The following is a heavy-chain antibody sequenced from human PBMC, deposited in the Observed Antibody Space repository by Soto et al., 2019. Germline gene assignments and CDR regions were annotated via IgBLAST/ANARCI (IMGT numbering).Heavy chain of an antibody. Sequence: GGSLRLSCAASGFTFSSYGMHWVRQAPGKGLEWVAVIWYDGSNKYYADSVKGRFTISRDNSKNTLYLQMNSLRAEDTAVYYCARDRLRFLEPPGHFDYWGQGTLVTVSS. CDR3: ARDRLRFLEPPGHFDY. CDR1: GFTFSSYG. CDR2: IWYDGSNK. V-gene: IGHV3-33*01. J-gene: IGHJ4*02. D-gene: IGHD3-3*01.